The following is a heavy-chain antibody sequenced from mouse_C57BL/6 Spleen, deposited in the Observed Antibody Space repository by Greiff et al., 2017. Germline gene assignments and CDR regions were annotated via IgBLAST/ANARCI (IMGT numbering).Heavy chain of an antibody. CDR1: GYTFTNYW. CDR2: IYPGGGYT. CDR3: ARSGHYYGSSSWYFDV. Sequence: QVQLQQSGAELVRPGTSVKMSCKASGYTFTNYWIGWAKQRPGHGLEWIGDIYPGGGYTNYNEKFKGKATLTADKSSSTAYMQFSSLTSEDSAIYYCARSGHYYGSSSWYFDVWGTGTTVTVSS. V-gene: IGHV1-63*01. D-gene: IGHD1-1*01. J-gene: IGHJ1*03.